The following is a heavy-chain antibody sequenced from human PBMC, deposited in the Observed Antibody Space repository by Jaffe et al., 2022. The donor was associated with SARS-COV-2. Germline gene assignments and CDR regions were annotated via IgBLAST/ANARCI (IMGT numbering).Heavy chain of an antibody. J-gene: IGHJ6*02. CDR3: AKSTVTTLYYYYGMDV. Sequence: EVQLLESGGGLVQPGGSLRLSCAASGFTFSSYAMSWVRQAPGKGLEWVSAISGSGGSTYYADSVKGRFTISRDNSKNTLYLQMNSLRAEDTAVYYCAKSTVTTLYYYYGMDVWGQGTTVTVSS. CDR2: ISGSGGST. D-gene: IGHD4-17*01. V-gene: IGHV3-23*01. CDR1: GFTFSSYA.